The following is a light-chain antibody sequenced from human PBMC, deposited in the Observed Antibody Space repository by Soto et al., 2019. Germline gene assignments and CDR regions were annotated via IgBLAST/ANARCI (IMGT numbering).Light chain of an antibody. CDR2: EVS. CDR3: CSYAGNNKKV. J-gene: IGLJ1*01. V-gene: IGLV2-8*01. Sequence: QSVLTQPPSASGSPGQSVTISCSGTSSDIGNYNYVSWYQQHPGKAPKLMIYEVSQRPSGVPDRFSGSKSGNTASLTVSWLQADDEADYYCCSYAGNNKKVFGTGTKVTVL. CDR1: SSDIGNYNY.